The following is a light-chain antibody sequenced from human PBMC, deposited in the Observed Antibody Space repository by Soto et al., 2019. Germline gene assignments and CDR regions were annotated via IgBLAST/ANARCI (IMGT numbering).Light chain of an antibody. J-gene: IGKJ1*01. CDR1: QSVLYSSNNKNY. CDR2: WAS. Sequence: DIVMTQSPDSLAVSLGEMATINRKSSQSVLYSSNNKNYLAWYQQKPGQPPKXXXYWASTRESGVPDRFSGSVSGTDGTITISSLKAEDVSVYYCQQSYNTPWTFGQGTKVDNK. V-gene: IGKV4-1*01. CDR3: QQSYNTPWT.